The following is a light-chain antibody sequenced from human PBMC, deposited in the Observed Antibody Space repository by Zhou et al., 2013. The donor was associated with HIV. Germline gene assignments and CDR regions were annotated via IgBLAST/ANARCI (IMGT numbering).Light chain of an antibody. CDR1: QSLLHSNGYNY. V-gene: IGKV2-28*01. J-gene: IGKJ4*01. Sequence: DIVMTQSPLSLPVTPGEPASISCRSSQSLLHSNGYNYLDWYLQKPGQSPQLLIYLGSNRAAGVPDRFSGSYSGTDFTLKISRVEAEDVGVYYCMQTLSTPLTFGGGTKVEYQT. CDR2: LGS. CDR3: MQTLSTPLT.